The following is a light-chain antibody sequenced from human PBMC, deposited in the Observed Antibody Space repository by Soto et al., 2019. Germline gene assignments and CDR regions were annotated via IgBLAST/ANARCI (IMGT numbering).Light chain of an antibody. V-gene: IGKV1-5*03. CDR1: QNVSNW. Sequence: DVEMTQSPSTLPTSIGDRVTINCRASQNVSNWLAWYQQKPGKAPKLLISKTSRLEGGVPSRFSASGARTAFTLTISSLPSDDFATYFCQQDSKEYTFGQGTKLEIK. J-gene: IGKJ2*01. CDR3: QQDSKEYT. CDR2: KTS.